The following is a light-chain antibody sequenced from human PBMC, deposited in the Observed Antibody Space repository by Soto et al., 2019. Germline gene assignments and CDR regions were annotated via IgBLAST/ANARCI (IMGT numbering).Light chain of an antibody. Sequence: DIQMTQSPSTLSASVGDRVTGTCRASQSISSWLAWYQQKPGKAPKLLIYKASSLESGVPSRFSGSGSGTEFTLTISSLQPDDFATYYCQQYNSYPGSFGQGTKLEIK. CDR1: QSISSW. CDR2: KAS. V-gene: IGKV1-5*03. CDR3: QQYNSYPGS. J-gene: IGKJ2*01.